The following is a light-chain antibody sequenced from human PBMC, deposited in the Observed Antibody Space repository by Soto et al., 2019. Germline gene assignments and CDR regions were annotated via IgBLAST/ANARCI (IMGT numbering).Light chain of an antibody. CDR3: QQYNTWSLIT. CDR2: GAS. Sequence: EIVMTQSPATLSVSPGDTATLSCRASQSIGSNVGWYQQKPGQAPRLLIYGASTRATGISARFSGSGSGREVILTIRSLQYEDLAVYYCQQYNTWSLITFGQGTRLEIK. V-gene: IGKV3-15*01. CDR1: QSIGSN. J-gene: IGKJ5*01.